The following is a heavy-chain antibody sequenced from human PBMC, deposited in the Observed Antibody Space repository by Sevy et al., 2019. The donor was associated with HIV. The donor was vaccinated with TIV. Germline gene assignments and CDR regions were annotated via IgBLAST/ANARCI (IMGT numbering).Heavy chain of an antibody. CDR3: AKNGDSPYYKYAMDI. CDR1: GFSFSSYG. Sequence: GGSLRLSCAASGFSFSSYGMYWVRQAPGKGLEWVARIGYDGSDKYYGASVKGRVTISRDNSKKTLYLQMNSLRAEDTAVYYCAKNGDSPYYKYAMDIWGQGTTVTVSS. CDR2: IGYDGSDK. J-gene: IGHJ6*02. V-gene: IGHV3-30*02. D-gene: IGHD4-17*01.